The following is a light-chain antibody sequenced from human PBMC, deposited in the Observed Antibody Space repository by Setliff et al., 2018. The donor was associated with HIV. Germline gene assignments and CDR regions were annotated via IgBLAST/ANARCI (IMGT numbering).Light chain of an antibody. J-gene: IGLJ2*01. V-gene: IGLV2-14*01. CDR1: NNDVGGYNY. Sequence: QSVLTQPASVSGSPGQSITISCSGTNNDVGGYNYVSWYQQHPGKAPKLLIYEVTDRPARVSNRFSGSKSGRTASLTISGLQADDEAYYYCSSYTTSNTVVFGGGTKVTVL. CDR3: SSYTTSNTVV. CDR2: EVT.